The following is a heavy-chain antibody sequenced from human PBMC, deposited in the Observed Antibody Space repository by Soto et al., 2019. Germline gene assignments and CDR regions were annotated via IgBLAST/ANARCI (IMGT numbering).Heavy chain of an antibody. CDR1: GGSFGDYT. J-gene: IGHJ4*02. D-gene: IGHD5-12*01. CDR2: INISGIT. CDR3: ARGVATIRD. Sequence: SETLSLTCTANGGSFGDYTWSWIRQPPGKRLEWVGEINISGITNYNPSLKSRVTISVDTSKNEFSLKLTSVTAADAAVYFCARGVATIRDWGQGTLVTVSS. V-gene: IGHV4-34*01.